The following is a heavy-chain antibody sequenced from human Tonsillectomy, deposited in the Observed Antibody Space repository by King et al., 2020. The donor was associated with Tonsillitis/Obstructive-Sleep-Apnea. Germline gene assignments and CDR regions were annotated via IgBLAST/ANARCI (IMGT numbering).Heavy chain of an antibody. D-gene: IGHD4-17*01. CDR1: GFSLTTSGVG. CDR3: AQIGTTVTTH. CDR2: IYWDDDM. V-gene: IGHV2-5*02. J-gene: IGHJ4*02. Sequence: ITLKESGPTLVKPTQTLTLTCTFSGFSLTTSGVGVGWIRQPPGKALEWLALIYWDDDMRNRPSLKTRLTITKDTSKNQVVLTMTNVDPVDTATYYCAQIGTTVTTHWGQGTLGTVAS.